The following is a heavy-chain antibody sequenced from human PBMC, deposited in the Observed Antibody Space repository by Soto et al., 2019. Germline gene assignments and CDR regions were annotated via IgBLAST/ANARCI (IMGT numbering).Heavy chain of an antibody. CDR1: GFTFSSYA. CDR3: ARSPPPPIYGDYWYFDL. V-gene: IGHV3-30-3*01. D-gene: IGHD4-17*01. Sequence: QVQLVESGGGVVQPGRSLRLSCAASGFTFSSYAMHWVRQAPGKGLEWVAVISYDGSNKYYAESVKGRFTISRDNSKNTLYLQMNSLRAEDTAVYYCARSPPPPIYGDYWYFDLWGRGTLVTVSS. J-gene: IGHJ2*01. CDR2: ISYDGSNK.